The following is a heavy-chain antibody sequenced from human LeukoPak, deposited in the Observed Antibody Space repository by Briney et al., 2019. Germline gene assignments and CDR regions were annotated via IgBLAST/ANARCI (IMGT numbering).Heavy chain of an antibody. V-gene: IGHV3-23*01. CDR2: IRGSGGTT. CDR3: AKPPFSDSSGFAS. J-gene: IGHJ4*01. Sequence: GGSLRLSCAASGFTFSSYGMHWVRQAPGKGLEWVSAIRGSGGTTYFADSVKGRFTISRDNSKNTLFLQMNSLRVEDTAVYYCAKPPFSDSSGFASWGHGTLVTVSS. D-gene: IGHD3-22*01. CDR1: GFTFSSYG.